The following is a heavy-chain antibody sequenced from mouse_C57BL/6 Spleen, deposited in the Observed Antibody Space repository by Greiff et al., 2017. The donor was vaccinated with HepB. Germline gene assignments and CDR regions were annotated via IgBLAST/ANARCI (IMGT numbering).Heavy chain of an antibody. J-gene: IGHJ1*03. CDR2: ISNLAYSI. CDR3: ARRGDYEYFDV. CDR1: GFTFSDYG. Sequence: EVKLQESGGGLVQPGGSLKLSCAASGFTFSDYGMAWVRQAPRKGPEWVAFISNLAYSIYYADTVTGRFTISRENAKNTLYLEMSSLRSEDTAMYYCARRGDYEYFDVWGTGTTVTVSS. V-gene: IGHV5-15*01. D-gene: IGHD2-4*01.